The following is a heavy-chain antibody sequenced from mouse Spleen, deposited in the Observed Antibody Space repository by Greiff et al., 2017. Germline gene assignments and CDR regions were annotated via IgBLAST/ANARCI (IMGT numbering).Heavy chain of an antibody. D-gene: IGHD1-1*01. J-gene: IGHJ1*01. CDR1: GYSITSGYY. CDR3: ARGITFRWYFDV. Sequence: EVQLQESGPGLVKPSQSLSLTCSVTGYSITSGYYWNWIRQFPGNKLEWMGYISYDGSNNYNPSLKNRISITRDTSKNQFFLKLNSVTTEDTATYYCARGITFRWYFDVWGAGTTVTVSS. V-gene: IGHV3-6*01. CDR2: ISYDGSN.